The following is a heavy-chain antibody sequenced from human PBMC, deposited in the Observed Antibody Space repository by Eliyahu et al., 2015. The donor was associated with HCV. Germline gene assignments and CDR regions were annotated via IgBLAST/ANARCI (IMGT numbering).Heavy chain of an antibody. D-gene: IGHD6-19*01. J-gene: IGHJ4*02. CDR2: INRDGSNI. Sequence: VQLVESGGGLLQPGESLRLSCVGSGFTFSSYWMHWVRQVPGKGLVWVSRINRDGSNITYADSVKGRFTISRDNAKNTLYLQMNSLTAEDTAVYYCAISSGSDRKWGQGTLVTVSS. CDR3: AISSGSDRK. CDR1: GFTFSSYW. V-gene: IGHV3-74*01.